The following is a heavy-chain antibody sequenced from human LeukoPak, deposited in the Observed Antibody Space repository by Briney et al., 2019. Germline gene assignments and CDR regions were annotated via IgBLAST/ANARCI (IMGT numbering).Heavy chain of an antibody. CDR3: ARDWGNGDGYNSYYFDY. Sequence: GGSLRLSCAASGFTFSSYGMSWVRQAPGKGLEWVSAISGSGGSTYYADSVKGRFTISRDNSKNTLYLQMNSLRAEDTAVYYCARDWGNGDGYNSYYFDYWGQGTLVTVSS. CDR2: ISGSGGST. V-gene: IGHV3-23*01. CDR1: GFTFSSYG. J-gene: IGHJ4*02. D-gene: IGHD5-24*01.